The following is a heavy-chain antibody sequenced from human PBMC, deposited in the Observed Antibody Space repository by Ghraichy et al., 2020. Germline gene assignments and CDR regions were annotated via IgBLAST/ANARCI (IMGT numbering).Heavy chain of an antibody. J-gene: IGHJ4*02. Sequence: GESLNISCAASGFTFSSYAMSWVRQAPGKGLEWVSAISGSGGSTYYADSVKGRFTISRDNSKNTLYLQMNSLRAEDTAVYYCAKSSKGIAVAWGIFDYWGQGTLVTVSS. CDR2: ISGSGGST. CDR1: GFTFSSYA. CDR3: AKSSKGIAVAWGIFDY. D-gene: IGHD6-19*01. V-gene: IGHV3-23*01.